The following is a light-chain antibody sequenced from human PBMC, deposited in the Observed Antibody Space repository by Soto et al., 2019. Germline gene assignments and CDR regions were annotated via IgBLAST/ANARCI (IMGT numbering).Light chain of an antibody. CDR3: ATWDSSLSAGDVV. J-gene: IGLJ2*01. Sequence: QSVLTQPPSVSAAPGQKVTISCSGSSFDIGSNYVSWYQQLPGTAPKLLIFDNNERPAGIPGRFSGSKSGTSATLDITGLQTGDEAHYYCATWDSSLSAGDVVFGGGTKLTVL. V-gene: IGLV1-51*01. CDR2: DNN. CDR1: SFDIGSNY.